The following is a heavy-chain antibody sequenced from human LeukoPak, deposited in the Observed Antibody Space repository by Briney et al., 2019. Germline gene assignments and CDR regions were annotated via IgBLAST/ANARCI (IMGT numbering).Heavy chain of an antibody. D-gene: IGHD6-13*01. CDR1: GFTVSDNY. J-gene: IGHJ5*02. V-gene: IGHV3-66*01. Sequence: PGGSLTLSCAASGFTVSDNYMSWVRQAPGKGLEWVSVLSNGGVTCYADSVKGRFTISGDNSKNSLYLQMNSLRAEDTAVYYCARVLGSSSLPFDPWGQGTLVTVSS. CDR3: ARVLGSSSLPFDP. CDR2: LSNGGVT.